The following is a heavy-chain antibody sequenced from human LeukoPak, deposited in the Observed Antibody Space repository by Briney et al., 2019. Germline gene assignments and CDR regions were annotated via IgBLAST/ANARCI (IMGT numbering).Heavy chain of an antibody. CDR1: DGSINNYY. Sequence: PSETLSLTCTVSDGSINNYYWSWIRQPPGKGLEWIGYIYYSGSTNYNPSLKSRVTISVDTSKNQFSLKLSSVTAADTAVYYCARAGLWYFDLWGRGTLVTVSS. J-gene: IGHJ2*01. CDR3: ARAGLWYFDL. CDR2: IYYSGST. V-gene: IGHV4-59*01.